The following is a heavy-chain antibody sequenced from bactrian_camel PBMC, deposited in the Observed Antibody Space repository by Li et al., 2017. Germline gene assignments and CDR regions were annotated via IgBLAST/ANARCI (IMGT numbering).Heavy chain of an antibody. V-gene: IGHV3S55*01. CDR3: AGQADYCGSFQAKEYVV. D-gene: IGHD2*01. J-gene: IGHJ4*01. CDR2: IQDDGAK. Sequence: HVQLVESGGGSVQAGGSLSLSCATRGYTRRSGCLAWFRQVPGKEREMVAQIQDDGAKHYDSTAEGRFTISKDNAKNTLFLQMNSLKSEDTAMYYCAGQADYCGSFQAKEYVVWGRGTQVTVS. CDR1: GYTRRSGC.